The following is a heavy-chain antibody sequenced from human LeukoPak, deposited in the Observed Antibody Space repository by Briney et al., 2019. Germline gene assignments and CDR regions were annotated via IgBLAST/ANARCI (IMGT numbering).Heavy chain of an antibody. J-gene: IGHJ4*02. CDR1: GFTFSDYY. Sequence: GGSLRLSCAASGFTFSDYYMSWIRQAPGKGLEWVSYISSSSSYIYYADSVKGRFTISRDNAKNSLHLQMNSLRAEDTAVYYCARDQVDYSGSPGGFDYWGQGTLVTVSS. V-gene: IGHV3-11*06. CDR2: ISSSSSYI. CDR3: ARDQVDYSGSPGGFDY. D-gene: IGHD1-26*01.